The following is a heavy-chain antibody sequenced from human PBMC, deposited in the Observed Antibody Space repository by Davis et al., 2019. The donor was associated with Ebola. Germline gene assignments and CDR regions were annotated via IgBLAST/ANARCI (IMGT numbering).Heavy chain of an antibody. Sequence: SETLSLTCGFSGGSFRGYYWSWIRQSPGEGLEWLGDINIRGAINYNPSLKSRVTVSVDTSRKQFSLKLTSVTAADMAVYYCAISSYSPDSHRHGLDVWGQGTTVTVSS. D-gene: IGHD2-15*01. CDR3: AISSYSPDSHRHGLDV. V-gene: IGHV4-34*01. J-gene: IGHJ6*02. CDR1: GGSFRGYY. CDR2: INIRGAI.